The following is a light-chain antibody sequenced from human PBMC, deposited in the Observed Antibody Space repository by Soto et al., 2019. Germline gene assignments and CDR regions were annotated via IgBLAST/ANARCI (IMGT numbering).Light chain of an antibody. CDR2: GNS. J-gene: IGLJ2*01. CDR1: SSNIGAGYD. CDR3: AAWDDSLSGQV. Sequence: QPVLTQPPSVSGAPGQRVTISCTGSSSNIGAGYDVHWYQQLPGTAPKLLIYGNSNRPSGVPDRFSGSKSGTSASLAITGLRSEDEADYYCAAWDDSLSGQVFGGGTKVTVL. V-gene: IGLV1-40*01.